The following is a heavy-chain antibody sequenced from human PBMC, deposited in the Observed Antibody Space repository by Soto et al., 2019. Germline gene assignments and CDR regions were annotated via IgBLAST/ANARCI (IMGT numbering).Heavy chain of an antibody. CDR1: GYTFTNYD. J-gene: IGHJ3*02. CDR3: AREGGDIVVVPAPGVRAFDI. V-gene: IGHV1-18*01. CDR2: ISAYNGNT. D-gene: IGHD2-2*01. Sequence: QVQLVQSGAEVKKPGASVKVSCKASGYTFTNYDISWVRQAPGQGLEWMGWISAYNGNTNYAQNLKGRVTMTTDTSPSTANMELRRLRSDDTALYYCAREGGDIVVVPAPGVRAFDIWGQGTMVTVSS.